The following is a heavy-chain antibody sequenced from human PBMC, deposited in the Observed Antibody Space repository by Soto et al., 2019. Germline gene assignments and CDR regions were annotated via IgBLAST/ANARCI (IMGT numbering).Heavy chain of an antibody. CDR2: IYKTGKT. V-gene: IGHV4-30-4*01. Sequence: QEHLQESGPGLLKPSQTLSLTCDVSGAFIGSGDYYWTWIRQPPGKGLEYIGYIYKTGKTYYNPSFKSRPFTSLDTSTSQFFLRLTSVTAADAAMYYCARSLSSSSGYFDPWGQGTLVTVSS. CDR3: ARSLSSSSGYFDP. J-gene: IGHJ5*02. D-gene: IGHD6-6*01. CDR1: GAFIGSGDYY.